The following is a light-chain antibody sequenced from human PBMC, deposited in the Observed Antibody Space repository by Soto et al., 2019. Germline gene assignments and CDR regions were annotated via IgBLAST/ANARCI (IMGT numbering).Light chain of an antibody. V-gene: IGKV1-8*01. J-gene: IGKJ1*01. Sequence: AIRMTQSPSSFSASTGDRVTITFRASQGISSYLAWYQQKPGKAPKLLIYAASTLQSGVPSRFSGSGSGADFTLTISCLQSEDFATYYCQHYNSYSEAFGQGTKVDIK. CDR2: AAS. CDR1: QGISSY. CDR3: QHYNSYSEA.